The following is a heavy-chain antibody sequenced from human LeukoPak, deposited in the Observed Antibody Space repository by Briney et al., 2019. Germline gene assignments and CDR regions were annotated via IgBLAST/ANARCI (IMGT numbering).Heavy chain of an antibody. CDR3: AKAQAVAGYDAFDI. Sequence: PGRSLRLSCAASGFTFDDYAMHWVRQAPGKGLEWVSGISWNSGSIGYADSVKGRFTISRDNAKNSPYLQMNSLRAEDTALYYCAKAQAVAGYDAFDIWGQGTMVTVSS. CDR2: ISWNSGSI. CDR1: GFTFDDYA. J-gene: IGHJ3*02. V-gene: IGHV3-9*01. D-gene: IGHD6-19*01.